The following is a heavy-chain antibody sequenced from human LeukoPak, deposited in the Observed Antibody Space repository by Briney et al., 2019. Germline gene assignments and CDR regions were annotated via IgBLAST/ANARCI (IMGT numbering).Heavy chain of an antibody. CDR2: ISYDGSNK. D-gene: IGHD3-22*01. CDR1: GFTFSSYA. J-gene: IGHJ4*02. CDR3: ATDPDSSGYYFPIFVY. Sequence: PGGSLRLSCAASGFTFSSYAMHWVRQAPGKGLVWVAIISYDGSNKYYADSVKGRFTISRDNSKNTLYLQINSLRAEDTAVYYCATDPDSSGYYFPIFVYWGQGTLVTVSS. V-gene: IGHV3-30-3*01.